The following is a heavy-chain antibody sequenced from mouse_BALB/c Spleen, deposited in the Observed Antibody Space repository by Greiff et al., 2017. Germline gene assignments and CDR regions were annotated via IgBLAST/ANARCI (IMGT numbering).Heavy chain of an antibody. D-gene: IGHD1-1*01. J-gene: IGHJ4*01. CDR3: ARGGRPEGAMDD. Sequence: QVQLKQSGAELVKPGASVKLSCKTSGYTFTSYWIQWVKQRPGQGLGWIGEIFPGTGTTYYNEKFKGKATLTIDTSSSTAYMQLSSLTPEDSAVYFCARGGRPEGAMDDWGQGTSVTVSS. CDR2: IFPGTGTT. V-gene: IGHV1S132*01. CDR1: GYTFTSYW.